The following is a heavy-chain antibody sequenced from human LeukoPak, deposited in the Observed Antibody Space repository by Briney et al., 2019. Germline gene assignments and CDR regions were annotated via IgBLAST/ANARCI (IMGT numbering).Heavy chain of an antibody. CDR2: IYYNLST. V-gene: IGHV4-39*07. Sequence: PSETLSLTCIVSGDTIDTRHFYWTWIRQPPGKGLEWIGSIYYNLSTSYNPSLLRRGTISVDTSKNQFSLRLTSVTAADTAMYYCAKGGDAYKVGNYWGPGTMVTVSS. CDR1: GDTIDTRHFY. CDR3: AKGGDAYKVGNY. J-gene: IGHJ1*01. D-gene: IGHD5-24*01.